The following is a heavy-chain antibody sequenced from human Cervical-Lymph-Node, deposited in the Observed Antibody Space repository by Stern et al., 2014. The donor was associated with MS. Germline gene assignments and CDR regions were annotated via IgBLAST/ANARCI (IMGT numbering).Heavy chain of an antibody. CDR3: ARGLVVSSSLWFDP. CDR1: GYTFINYD. D-gene: IGHD6-6*01. J-gene: IGHJ5*02. CDR2: MNPNIGNT. Sequence: QVQLVESGAAVKKPGASVKVSCKASGYTFINYDINWVRQAPGRGLEWIGWMNPNIGNTGYAQEFQGRVTMTTNTSISTVYMELSSLTSDDTAVYYCARGLVVSSSLWFDPWGQGTLVTVSS. V-gene: IGHV1-8*01.